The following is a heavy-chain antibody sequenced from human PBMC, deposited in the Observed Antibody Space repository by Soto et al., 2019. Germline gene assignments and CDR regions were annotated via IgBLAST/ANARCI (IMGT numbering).Heavy chain of an antibody. CDR1: GFTCSSYA. CDR2: ISGSGGST. J-gene: IGHJ3*01. D-gene: IGHD6-13*01. V-gene: IGHV3-23*01. Sequence: GGSLRLSCAASGFTCSSYAMSWVRQAPGKGLEWVSAISGSGGSTYYADSVKGRFTISRDNSKNTLYLQMNSLRAEDTAVDYFARQDGSSCSTGAFDLWGQGPLVTGSS. CDR3: ARQDGSSCSTGAFDL.